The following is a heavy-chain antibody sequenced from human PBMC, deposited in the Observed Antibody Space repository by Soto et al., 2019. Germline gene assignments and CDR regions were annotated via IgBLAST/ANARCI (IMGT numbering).Heavy chain of an antibody. CDR1: GGSISSGGYY. Sequence: KPSETLSLTCTVSGGSISSGGYYWSWIRQHPGKGLEWIGYIYYSGSTYYNPSLKSRVTISVDTSKNQFSLKLSSVTAADTAVYYCARGRNGDYVSGQHWGQGTLVTVSS. CDR2: IYYSGST. J-gene: IGHJ1*01. CDR3: ARGRNGDYVSGQH. D-gene: IGHD4-17*01. V-gene: IGHV4-31*03.